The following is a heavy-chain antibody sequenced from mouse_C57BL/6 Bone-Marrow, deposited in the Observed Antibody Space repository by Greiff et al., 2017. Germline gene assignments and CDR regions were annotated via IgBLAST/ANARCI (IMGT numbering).Heavy chain of an antibody. V-gene: IGHV1-62-2*01. J-gene: IGHJ3*01. Sequence: QVQLKESGAELVKPGASVKLSCKASGYTFTEYTIHWVKQRSGQGLEWIGWFYPGSGSIKYNEKFKDKVTLTADKSSSTVYMELSRLTSEDSAVYFCARHEGRVWLRRGSWFAYWGQGTLVTVSA. CDR2: FYPGSGSI. CDR3: ARHEGRVWLRRGSWFAY. CDR1: GYTFTEYT. D-gene: IGHD2-2*01.